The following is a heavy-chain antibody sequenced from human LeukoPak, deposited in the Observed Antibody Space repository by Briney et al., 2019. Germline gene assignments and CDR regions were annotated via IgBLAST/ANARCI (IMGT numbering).Heavy chain of an antibody. CDR3: ARVTMVRGVIIHWFDP. D-gene: IGHD3-10*01. CDR1: GGTFSSCA. CDR2: IIPIFGTA. Sequence: SVKVSCKASGGTFSSCAISWVRQAPGQGLEWMGGIIPIFGTANYAQKFQGRVTITADESTSTAYMELSSLRSEDTAVYYCARVTMVRGVIIHWFDPWGQGTLVTVSS. J-gene: IGHJ5*02. V-gene: IGHV1-69*01.